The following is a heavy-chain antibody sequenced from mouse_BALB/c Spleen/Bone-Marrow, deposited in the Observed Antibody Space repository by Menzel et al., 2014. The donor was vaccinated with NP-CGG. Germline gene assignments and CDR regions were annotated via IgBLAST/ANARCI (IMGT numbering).Heavy chain of an antibody. CDR2: INPYNDGT. V-gene: IGHV1-14*01. D-gene: IGHD2-14*01. CDR1: GYTFTSYV. CDR3: ASPYYRYDGFAC. J-gene: IGHJ3*01. Sequence: VQLQQSGPELVKPGASVKMSCKASGYTFTSYVMHWVKQKPGQGLEWIGYINPYNDGTKNNEKFKGKATLTSDKSSSTAYMELSSLTSEDSAVYYCASPYYRYDGFACWGQGTLVTVSA.